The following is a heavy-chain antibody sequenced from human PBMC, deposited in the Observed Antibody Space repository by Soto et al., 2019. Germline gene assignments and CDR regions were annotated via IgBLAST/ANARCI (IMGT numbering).Heavy chain of an antibody. Sequence: QITLKESGPTLVKPTQTLTLTCTFSGFSLSTSGVGVGWIRQPPGKALEWLALIYWDDDKRYSPSLKSRLTITKDXRKXQXVLTMTNMDPVDTATYYCAHTAPAAAGSRYYYGMDVWGQGTTVTVSS. V-gene: IGHV2-5*02. J-gene: IGHJ6*02. CDR3: AHTAPAAAGSRYYYGMDV. CDR1: GFSLSTSGVG. D-gene: IGHD6-13*01. CDR2: IYWDDDK.